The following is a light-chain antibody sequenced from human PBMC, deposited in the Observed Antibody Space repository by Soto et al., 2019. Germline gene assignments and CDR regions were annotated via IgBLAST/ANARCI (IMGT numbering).Light chain of an antibody. J-gene: IGKJ1*01. V-gene: IGKV1-5*01. CDR2: GAS. CDR1: QNINDY. Sequence: DIQMTQSPSTLSASVGDRVTISCRASQNINDYLAWYQQKPGKSPKALIYGASTLDSGVPSRFSGSGSGTEFTLTISSLQADDFATYFCQQYKSHRTFGQGTKVDIK. CDR3: QQYKSHRT.